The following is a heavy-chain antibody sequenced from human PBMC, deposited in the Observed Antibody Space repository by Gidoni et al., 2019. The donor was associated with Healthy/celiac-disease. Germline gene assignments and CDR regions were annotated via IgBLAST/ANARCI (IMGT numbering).Heavy chain of an antibody. Sequence: EVQLVASGGGLVKPWRSLRLSCTASGFTFGDYDMSWFRQAPGKGLEWVGFIRSKAYGGTTEYAASVKGRFTISRDDSKSIAYLQMNSLKTEDTAVYYCTRDFGPGGGDWFDPWGQGTLVTVSS. D-gene: IGHD3-10*01. CDR1: GFTFGDYD. CDR3: TRDFGPGGGDWFDP. J-gene: IGHJ5*02. CDR2: IRSKAYGGTT. V-gene: IGHV3-49*05.